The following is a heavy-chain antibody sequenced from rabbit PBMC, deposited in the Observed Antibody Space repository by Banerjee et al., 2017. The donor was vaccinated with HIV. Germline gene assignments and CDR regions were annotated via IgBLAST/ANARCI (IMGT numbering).Heavy chain of an antibody. CDR3: ARRTGGGGYYGGAFDP. CDR2: IGTTSGST. J-gene: IGHJ2*01. D-gene: IGHD1-1*01. V-gene: IGHV1S45*01. Sequence: QEQLVESGGGLVQPEGSLTLTCTASGFSFSSSYYMCWVRQAPGKGLEWIGCIGTTSGSTWYASWAKGRFSISKTSSTTMTLQMTSLTAADTAPYFCARRTGGGGYYGGAFDPWGQGTLVTVS. CDR1: GFSFSSSYY.